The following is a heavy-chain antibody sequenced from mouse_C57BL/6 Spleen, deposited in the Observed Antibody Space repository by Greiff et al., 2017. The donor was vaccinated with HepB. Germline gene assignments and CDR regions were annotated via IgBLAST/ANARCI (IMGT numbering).Heavy chain of an antibody. CDR3: ARPFTTVVAHWYFDV. CDR1: GYSITSGYY. V-gene: IGHV3-6*01. J-gene: IGHJ1*03. D-gene: IGHD1-1*01. Sequence: EVQLKESGPGLVKPSQSLSLTCSVTGYSITSGYYWNWIRRFPGNKLEWMGYISYDGSNNYNPSLKNLISITRYTSKNQFFLKLNSETTEDTATYYCARPFTTVVAHWYFDVWGTGTTVTVSS. CDR2: ISYDGSN.